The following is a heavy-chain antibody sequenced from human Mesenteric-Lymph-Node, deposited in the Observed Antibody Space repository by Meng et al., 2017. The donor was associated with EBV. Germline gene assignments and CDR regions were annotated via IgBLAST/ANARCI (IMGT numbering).Heavy chain of an antibody. J-gene: IGHJ4*02. CDR1: GGCISGSSCY. CDR2: IYYSGST. V-gene: IGHV4-39*07. D-gene: IGHD4-17*01. CDR3: ARDLAGYGDYFLY. Sequence: QARRQESGPEHVSPSQTLSFTCMVSGGCISGSSCYRGWIRQPPGKVLQWFGSIYYSGSTYYNPSLKSRVTISVDTSKNQFSLKLSSVTAADTAVYYCARDLAGYGDYFLYWGQGTLVTVSS.